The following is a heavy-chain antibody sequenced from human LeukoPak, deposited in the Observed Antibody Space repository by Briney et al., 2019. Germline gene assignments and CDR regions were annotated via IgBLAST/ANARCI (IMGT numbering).Heavy chain of an antibody. CDR3: ARLKFYDSTGYSPGYYMDV. Sequence: NPSETLSLTCSVSGGAIISYYWSWIRQPAGKGPEWIGRIYPTGNPDYNPSLKTRVTMSTDLSKKQFSLRLRSVTAADTAVYYCARLKFYDSTGYSPGYYMDVWGKGTAVTVSS. V-gene: IGHV4-4*07. CDR2: IYPTGNP. D-gene: IGHD3-22*01. J-gene: IGHJ6*03. CDR1: GGAIISYY.